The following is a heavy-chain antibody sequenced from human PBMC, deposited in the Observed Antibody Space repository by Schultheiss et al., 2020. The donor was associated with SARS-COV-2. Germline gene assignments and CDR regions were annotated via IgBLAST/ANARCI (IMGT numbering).Heavy chain of an antibody. V-gene: IGHV3-23*01. CDR3: ARIVPAANQYYYYYMDV. Sequence: GESLKISCAASGFTFSSYAMSWVRQAPGKGLEWVSAISGSGGSTYYADSVKGRFTISRDNSKNTLYLQMNSLRAEDTAVYYCARIVPAANQYYYYYMDVWGKGTTVTVAS. CDR1: GFTFSSYA. J-gene: IGHJ6*03. D-gene: IGHD2-2*01. CDR2: ISGSGGST.